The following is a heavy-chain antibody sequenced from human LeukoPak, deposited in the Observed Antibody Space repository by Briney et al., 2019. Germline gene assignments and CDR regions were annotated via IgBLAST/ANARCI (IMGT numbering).Heavy chain of an antibody. Sequence: PGGSLRLSCVASGFTFSNAWMNWVRQAPGKRLEWVGRILSKPAGGTTDYPAPVKGRFTNSRDDSKNTVYLEMNSLKSEDTAVYYCATGGYYYDYWGQGTLVTVSS. V-gene: IGHV3-15*01. CDR3: ATGGYYYDY. CDR1: GFTFSNAW. CDR2: ILSKPAGGTT. D-gene: IGHD3-3*01. J-gene: IGHJ4*02.